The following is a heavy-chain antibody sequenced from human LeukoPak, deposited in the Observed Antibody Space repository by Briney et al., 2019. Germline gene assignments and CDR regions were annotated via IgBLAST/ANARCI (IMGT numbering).Heavy chain of an antibody. CDR1: GYTFTAYY. J-gene: IGHJ3*02. CDR3: ARDYYDSSGYFLGTDI. Sequence: SVKVSCKASGYTFTAYYIHWVRQAPGQGLEWMGGIIPIFGTANYAQKFQGRVTITADKSTSTAYMELSSLRSEDTAVYYCARDYYDSSGYFLGTDIWGQGTMVTVSS. D-gene: IGHD3-22*01. V-gene: IGHV1-69*06. CDR2: IIPIFGTA.